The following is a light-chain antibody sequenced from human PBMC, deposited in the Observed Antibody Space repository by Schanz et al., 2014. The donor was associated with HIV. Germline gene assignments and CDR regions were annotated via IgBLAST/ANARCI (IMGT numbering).Light chain of an antibody. J-gene: IGKJ1*01. CDR3: QQYGSSPWT. Sequence: EIVLTQSPGSLSLSPGGRATLSCGASQRLSSAYLAWYQQKRDQPPRLVIYATSTRAVGIPDRFSGTGSGTDFTLTISRLEPEDFAVYYCQQYGSSPWTFGQGTKVEIK. CDR2: ATS. V-gene: IGKV3-20*01. CDR1: QRLSSAY.